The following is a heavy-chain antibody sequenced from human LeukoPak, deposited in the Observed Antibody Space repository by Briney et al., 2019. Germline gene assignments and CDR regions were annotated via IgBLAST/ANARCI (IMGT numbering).Heavy chain of an antibody. D-gene: IGHD7-27*01. CDR1: GFSFSSFW. J-gene: IGHJ4*02. CDR3: ARDEAVGKANDY. CDR2: IKEDGSRN. V-gene: IGHV3-7*01. Sequence: GGSLRLSCAASGFSFSSFWMTWVRQAPGKGLEWVANIKEDGSRNHCVDSVKGRFTISRDNAKNSLFLQMSSLRVEDTAVYYCARDEAVGKANDYWGQGTLVTVSS.